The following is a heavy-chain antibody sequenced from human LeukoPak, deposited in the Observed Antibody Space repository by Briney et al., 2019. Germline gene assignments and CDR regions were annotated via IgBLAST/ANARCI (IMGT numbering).Heavy chain of an antibody. CDR2: IYYSEST. D-gene: IGHD3-10*01. CDR3: ARHWKTWFGEVPRPYKWFDL. V-gene: IGHV4-59*08. J-gene: IGHJ5*02. CDR1: GDSTSRDY. Sequence: SETLSLTCTVSGDSTSRDYWSWIRQTPGEGLEWLGYIYYSESTSYSPSLKTRVTISLDTSRNQFSLELNSVTAADTAVYYCARHWKTWFGEVPRPYKWFDLWGQGTLVTVSS.